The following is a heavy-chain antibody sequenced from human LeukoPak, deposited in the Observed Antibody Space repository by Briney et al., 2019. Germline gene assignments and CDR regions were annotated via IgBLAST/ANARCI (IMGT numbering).Heavy chain of an antibody. CDR1: GGSFSGYY. J-gene: IGHJ4*02. CDR2: INHSGST. V-gene: IGHV4-34*01. CDR3: ARGRGYTSGWYWGDY. Sequence: PSETLSLTCAVYGGSFSGYYWSWIRQPPGKGLEWIGEINHSGSTNYNPSLKSRVAISVDTSKNQFSLKLSSVTAADTAVYYCARGRGYTSGWYWGDYWAQGTLVTVSS. D-gene: IGHD6-19*01.